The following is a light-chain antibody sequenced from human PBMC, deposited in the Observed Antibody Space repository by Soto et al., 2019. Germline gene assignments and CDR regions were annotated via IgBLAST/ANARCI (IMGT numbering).Light chain of an antibody. V-gene: IGKV3-15*01. CDR2: GVS. CDR1: QSVRSD. Sequence: EIVMTQSPATLSVSPGEGATLSCRASQSVRSDLAWYQHKPGLAPRLLIYGVSTRATGIPVRFSGSGSGTACTLSISSLQSEDSAIYYCQHYNNLPLTFGGGTTVDIK. CDR3: QHYNNLPLT. J-gene: IGKJ4*01.